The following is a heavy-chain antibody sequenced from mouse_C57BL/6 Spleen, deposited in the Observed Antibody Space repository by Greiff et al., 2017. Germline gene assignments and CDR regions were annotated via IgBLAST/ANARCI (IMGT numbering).Heavy chain of an antibody. D-gene: IGHD1-1*01. V-gene: IGHV1-7*01. CDR3: ARFSVVAPYAMDY. CDR1: GYTFTSYW. CDR2: INPSSGYT. Sequence: VQLQQSGAELAKPGASVKLSCKASGYTFTSYWMHWVKQRPGQGLEWIGYINPSSGYTKYNQKFKDKATLTADKSSSTAYMQLSSLTYEDSAVDYCARFSVVAPYAMDYWGQGTSVTVSS. J-gene: IGHJ4*01.